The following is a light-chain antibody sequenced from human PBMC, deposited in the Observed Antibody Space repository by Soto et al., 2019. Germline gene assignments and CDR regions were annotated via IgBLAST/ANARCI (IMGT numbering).Light chain of an antibody. J-gene: IGLJ3*02. Sequence: QSALTQSASVSGSPGQSITISCTGTSSDVGSYNYVSWYQQHPGKAPKLIIYDVSNRPSGVSTRFSGSKSGNTASLTISGLQAEDEADYSCSSYTSTSSWVFGGGTKLTVL. CDR2: DVS. V-gene: IGLV2-14*01. CDR3: SSYTSTSSWV. CDR1: SSDVGSYNY.